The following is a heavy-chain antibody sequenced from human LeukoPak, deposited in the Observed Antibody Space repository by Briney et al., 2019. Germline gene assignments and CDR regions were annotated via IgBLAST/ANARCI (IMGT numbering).Heavy chain of an antibody. CDR3: ARRPSDWYSPIDY. CDR2: VYYTGST. V-gene: IGHV4-59*01. Sequence: SETLSLTCTVSGGSISSYYWSWVRQPPGKGLEWIGFVYYTGSTNYSPSLKSRVTISVDTSKNQFSLKLRSVTAADTAVYYCARRPSDWYSPIDYWGPGTLVTVS. CDR1: GGSISSYY. D-gene: IGHD6-19*01. J-gene: IGHJ4*02.